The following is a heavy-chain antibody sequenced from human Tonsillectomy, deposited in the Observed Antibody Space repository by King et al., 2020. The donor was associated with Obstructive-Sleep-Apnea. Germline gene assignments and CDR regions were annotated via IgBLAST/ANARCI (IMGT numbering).Heavy chain of an antibody. CDR1: GFTFSGYA. D-gene: IGHD6-13*01. J-gene: IGHJ6*02. CDR2: ISYDGNTK. CDR3: AKDPGRLSIAPAVYYYYGMDV. Sequence: VQLVESGGGVVQPGRSLRLSCVASGFTFSGYAMDWVRQAPGKGLEWVAVISYDGNTKYYADSVKGRFTISRDNSKKTLYLQMNSLRADDTAVYFCAKDPGRLSIAPAVYYYYGMDVWGHGTTVSVSS. V-gene: IGHV3-30*04.